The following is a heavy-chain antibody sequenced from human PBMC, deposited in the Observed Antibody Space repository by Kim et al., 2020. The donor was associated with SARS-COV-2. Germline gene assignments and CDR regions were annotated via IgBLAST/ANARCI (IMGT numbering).Heavy chain of an antibody. D-gene: IGHD3-10*01. J-gene: IGHJ4*02. CDR1: GFTFSSYG. V-gene: IGHV3-30*18. Sequence: GGSLRLSCAASGFTFSSYGMHWVRQAPGKGLEWVAVISYDGSNKYYADSVKGRFTIYRDNSKNTLYLQMNSLRAEDTAVYYCAKDGGVLLWCGESYYFDYWGQGTLVTVSS. CDR2: ISYDGSNK. CDR3: AKDGGVLLWCGESYYFDY.